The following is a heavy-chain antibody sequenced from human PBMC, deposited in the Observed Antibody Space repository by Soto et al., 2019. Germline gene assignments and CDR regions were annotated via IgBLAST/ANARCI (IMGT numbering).Heavy chain of an antibody. J-gene: IGHJ4*02. CDR2: IKQDGSEK. V-gene: IGHV3-7*01. D-gene: IGHD2-2*01. CDR1: GFTFSSYW. Sequence: EVQLVESGGGLVQPGGSLSLSCAASGFTFSSYWMSWVRQAPGKGLEWVANIKQDGSEKYYVDSGKGRFTISRDNAKNTLYLQMNSLRAEDTAVYYCARGCSSTSCYWSYWGQGTLVTVSS. CDR3: ARGCSSTSCYWSY.